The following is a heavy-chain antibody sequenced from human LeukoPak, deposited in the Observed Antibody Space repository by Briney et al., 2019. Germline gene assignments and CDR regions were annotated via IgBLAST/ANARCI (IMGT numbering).Heavy chain of an antibody. D-gene: IGHD6-19*01. Sequence: PGGSLRLSCATSGFTFSSYSMNWVRQAPGKGLEWVSSISSSSSYIYYADSVKGRFTISRDNAKNSLYLQMNSLRAEDTAVYYCARSYSSGWYADDAFDIWGQGTMVTVSS. J-gene: IGHJ3*02. CDR3: ARSYSSGWYADDAFDI. V-gene: IGHV3-21*01. CDR1: GFTFSSYS. CDR2: ISSSSSYI.